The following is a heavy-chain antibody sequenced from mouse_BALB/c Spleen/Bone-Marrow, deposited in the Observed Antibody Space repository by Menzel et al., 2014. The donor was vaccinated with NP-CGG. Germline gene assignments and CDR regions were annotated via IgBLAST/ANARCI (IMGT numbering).Heavy chain of an antibody. J-gene: IGHJ3*01. CDR3: APNWDRGFAY. CDR2: INPDSSTI. CDR1: GFDFSRYW. Sequence: EVMLVESGGGLVQPGGSLKLSCAAPGFDFSRYWMSWVRQAPGKGLEWIGEINPDSSTINYTPSLKDKFIISRDNAKNTLYLQMSKVRSEDTALYYCAPNWDRGFAYWGQGTLVTVSA. V-gene: IGHV4-1*02. D-gene: IGHD4-1*01.